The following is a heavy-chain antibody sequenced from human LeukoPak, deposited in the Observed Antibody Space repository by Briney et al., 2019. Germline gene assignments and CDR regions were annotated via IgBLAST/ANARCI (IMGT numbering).Heavy chain of an antibody. D-gene: IGHD6-19*01. J-gene: IGHJ4*02. Sequence: ASVTVSCKASGYTFTSYAMHWVRQAPGQRLEWMGWINAGNGNTKYSQKFQGRVTITRDTSASTAYMELSSLRSEDTAVYYCARATSSGSRIFDYWGQGTLVTVSS. CDR1: GYTFTSYA. CDR3: ARATSSGSRIFDY. CDR2: INAGNGNT. V-gene: IGHV1-3*01.